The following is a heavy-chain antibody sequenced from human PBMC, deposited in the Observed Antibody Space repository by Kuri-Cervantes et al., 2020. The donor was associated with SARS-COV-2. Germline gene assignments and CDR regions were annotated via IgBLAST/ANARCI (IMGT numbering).Heavy chain of an antibody. J-gene: IGHJ4*02. V-gene: IGHV3-7*01. Sequence: GESLKISCAASGFSFSSYGMSWVRQAPGKGLEWVANIKQDGSEKYYVDSVKGRFTISRDNAKNSLYLQMNSLRAEDTAVYYCARETSGYEYYFDYWGQGTLVTVSS. CDR3: ARETSGYEYYFDY. CDR1: GFSFSSYG. CDR2: IKQDGSEK. D-gene: IGHD5-12*01.